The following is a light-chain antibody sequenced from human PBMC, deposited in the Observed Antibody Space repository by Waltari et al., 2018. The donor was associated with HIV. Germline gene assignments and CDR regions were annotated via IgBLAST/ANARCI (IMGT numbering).Light chain of an antibody. CDR1: ASNIGGNT. Sequence: QSVVTQPPSASGTPGQRVTMSCSGSASNIGGNTVNWYQHLPQTAPKLLIYNNDERPSGVPDRFSASKTCTSASLDISGLQSEDEADYYCATWDDGLSGWVFGGGTKLTVL. CDR3: ATWDDGLSGWV. V-gene: IGLV1-44*01. CDR2: NND. J-gene: IGLJ3*02.